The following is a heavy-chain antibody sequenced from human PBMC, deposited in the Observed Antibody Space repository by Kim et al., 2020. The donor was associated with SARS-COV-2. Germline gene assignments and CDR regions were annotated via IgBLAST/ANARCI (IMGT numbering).Heavy chain of an antibody. CDR2: ISSSSSYI. Sequence: GGSLRLSCAASGFTFSSYSMNWVRQAPGKGLEWVSSISSSSSYIYYADSVKGRFTISRDNAKNSLYLQMNSLRAEDTAVYYCARDQLRNPFSGMDVWGQGTTVTVSS. V-gene: IGHV3-21*01. J-gene: IGHJ6*02. CDR1: GFTFSSYS. CDR3: ARDQLRNPFSGMDV. D-gene: IGHD1-7*01.